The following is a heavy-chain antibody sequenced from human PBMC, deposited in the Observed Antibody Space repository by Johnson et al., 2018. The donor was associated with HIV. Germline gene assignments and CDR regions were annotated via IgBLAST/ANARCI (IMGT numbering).Heavy chain of an antibody. J-gene: IGHJ3*02. CDR3: ASTIFGVAWHAFDI. CDR1: GFTVSSNY. V-gene: IGHV3-66*03. Sequence: VQLVESGGGLIQPGGSLRLSCAASGFTVSSNYMSWVRQAPGKGLAWVSVIYSGGSTYYADSVKGRFTISRDNSKNTLYLQMNSLRAEDTAVYYCASTIFGVAWHAFDIWGQGTMVIVSS. D-gene: IGHD3-3*01. CDR2: IYSGGST.